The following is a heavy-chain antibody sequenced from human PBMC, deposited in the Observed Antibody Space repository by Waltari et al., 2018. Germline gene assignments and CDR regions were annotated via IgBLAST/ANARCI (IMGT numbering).Heavy chain of an antibody. Sequence: VQLVQSGAEVKKPGSSVKVSCKAAGGTFSNYAISWVRQAPGQGLEWVGGIIPMCGKTNYKQKFQRRVTITTDESTSTAFMELSSLRSEDTAVYYCVYKGYISGRRNLDYWGQGTLVTVSS. J-gene: IGHJ4*02. V-gene: IGHV1-69*05. D-gene: IGHD6-19*01. CDR2: IIPMCGKT. CDR1: GGTFSNYA. CDR3: VYKGYISGRRNLDY.